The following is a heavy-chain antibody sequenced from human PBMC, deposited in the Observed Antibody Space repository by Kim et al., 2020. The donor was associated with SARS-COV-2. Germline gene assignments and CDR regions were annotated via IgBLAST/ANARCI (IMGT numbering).Heavy chain of an antibody. Sequence: SETLSLTCTVSGYSISSGYYWGWIRQPPGKGLEWIGSIYHSGSTYYNPSLKSRVTISVDTSKNQFSLKLSSVTAADTAVYYCASDYDSSGYYGYWGQGTL. V-gene: IGHV4-38-2*02. D-gene: IGHD3-22*01. CDR3: ASDYDSSGYYGY. CDR2: IYHSGST. J-gene: IGHJ4*02. CDR1: GYSISSGYY.